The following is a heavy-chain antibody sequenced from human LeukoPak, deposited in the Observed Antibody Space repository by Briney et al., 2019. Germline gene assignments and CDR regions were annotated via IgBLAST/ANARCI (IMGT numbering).Heavy chain of an antibody. Sequence: GALRLSCAASGFTFSSYAMGWVRQAPGKGLEWVSVISGSACTTYYADSVKGRFTTSRDNSKNTLYLQMNSLRAEDTAVYYCAKESCSSTSCYIFDYWGQGTLVTVSS. D-gene: IGHD2-2*02. V-gene: IGHV3-23*01. CDR3: AKESCSSTSCYIFDY. CDR2: ISGSACTT. CDR1: GFTFSSYA. J-gene: IGHJ4*02.